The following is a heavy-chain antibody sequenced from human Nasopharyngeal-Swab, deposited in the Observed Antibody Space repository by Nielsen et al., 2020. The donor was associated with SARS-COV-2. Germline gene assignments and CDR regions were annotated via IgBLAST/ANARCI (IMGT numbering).Heavy chain of an antibody. CDR1: GYTFTNYG. CDR3: ARAPGVDYYYYMDV. V-gene: IGHV1-3*01. Sequence: ASAKASCKVSGYTFTNYGIHWVRQAPAQRLEWMGWINPGTVNTKYSQKFQGRVTISRDTSASTAYMELSSLRSEDTAVYYCARAPGVDYYYYMDVWGNGTTVTVSS. J-gene: IGHJ6*03. CDR2: INPGTVNT.